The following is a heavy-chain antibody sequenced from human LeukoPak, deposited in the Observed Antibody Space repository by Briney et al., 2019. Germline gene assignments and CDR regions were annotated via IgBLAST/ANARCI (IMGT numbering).Heavy chain of an antibody. D-gene: IGHD1-1*01. Sequence: SETLSLTCTVSGGSISSYYWSWIRQPAGKGLEWIGRIYISGSTNYNPSLKSRVTMSVDTSKNQFSLKLSSVTAADRAVYYCARDRGTWNDDGFDYWGQGTLVTVSS. CDR1: GGSISSYY. V-gene: IGHV4-4*07. J-gene: IGHJ4*02. CDR2: IYISGST. CDR3: ARDRGTWNDDGFDY.